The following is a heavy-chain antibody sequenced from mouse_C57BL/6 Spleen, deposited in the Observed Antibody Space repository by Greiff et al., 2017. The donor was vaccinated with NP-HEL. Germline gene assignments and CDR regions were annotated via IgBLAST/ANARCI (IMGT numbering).Heavy chain of an antibody. CDR1: GFTFSSYA. CDR3: ARDQGTAQATWGWFAY. D-gene: IGHD3-2*02. CDR2: ISDGGSYT. Sequence: EVQLVESGGGLVKPGGSLKLSCAASGFTFSSYAMSWVRQTPEKRLEWVATISDGGSYTYYPDNVKGRFTISRDNAKNNLYLQMSHLKSEDTAMYYCARDQGTAQATWGWFAYWGQGTLVTVSA. J-gene: IGHJ3*01. V-gene: IGHV5-4*01.